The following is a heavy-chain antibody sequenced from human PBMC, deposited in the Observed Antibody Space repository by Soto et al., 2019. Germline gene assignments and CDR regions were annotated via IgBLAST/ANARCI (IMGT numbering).Heavy chain of an antibody. Sequence: GGSLRLSCAASGFTFSSYAMHWVRQAPGKGLEWVAVISYDGSNKYYADSVKGRFTISRDNSKNTLYLQMNSLRAEDTAVYYCARDSSNSNWGSESGYFDYWGQGTLVTAPQ. V-gene: IGHV3-30-3*01. D-gene: IGHD7-27*01. J-gene: IGHJ4*02. CDR3: ARDSSNSNWGSESGYFDY. CDR2: ISYDGSNK. CDR1: GFTFSSYA.